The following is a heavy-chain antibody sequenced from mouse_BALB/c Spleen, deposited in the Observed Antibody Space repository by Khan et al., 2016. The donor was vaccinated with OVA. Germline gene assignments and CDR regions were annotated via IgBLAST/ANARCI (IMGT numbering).Heavy chain of an antibody. CDR2: INPSTGYT. J-gene: IGHJ2*01. V-gene: IGHV1-7*01. D-gene: IGHD1-1*01. Sequence: QVQLKQSGAELAKPGASVKMSCKASGCTFINYWILWVKQRPGQGLEWIGYINPSTGYTEYNQNFKDKATLTADKSSSTAYMQLSSLTSEDSAVYDCARRGLRWDFDYWGQGTTLTVSS. CDR1: GCTFINYW. CDR3: ARRGLRWDFDY.